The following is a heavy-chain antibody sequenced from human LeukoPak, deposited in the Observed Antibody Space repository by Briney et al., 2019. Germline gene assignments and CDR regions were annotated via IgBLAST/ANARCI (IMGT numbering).Heavy chain of an antibody. V-gene: IGHV1-18*01. Sequence: ASVKVSCKASGYTFTSYGISWVRQAPGQGLEWMGWISAYNGNTNYAQKLQGRVTMTTDTSTSTAYMELRSLRSDDTAVYYCARSTAGVVVAAHHVVEAKLYHYFDYWGQGTLVTVSS. CDR1: GYTFTSYG. CDR3: ARSTAGVVVAAHHVVEAKLYHYFDY. CDR2: ISAYNGNT. D-gene: IGHD2-15*01. J-gene: IGHJ4*02.